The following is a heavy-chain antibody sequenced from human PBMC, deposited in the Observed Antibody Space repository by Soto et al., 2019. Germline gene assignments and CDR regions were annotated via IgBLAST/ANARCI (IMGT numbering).Heavy chain of an antibody. V-gene: IGHV3-30-3*01. CDR3: AGTTRTMNY. Sequence: PGGSLRLSCAASGFTFSNYAMHWVRQAPGKGLEWVTIISDDGSNKYYTDSVKGRFTISRDNSKNTLYLQMNSLRTEDTAIYYCAGTTRTMNYWGRGTLVTVSS. CDR1: GFTFSNYA. J-gene: IGHJ4*02. D-gene: IGHD1-1*01. CDR2: ISDDGSNK.